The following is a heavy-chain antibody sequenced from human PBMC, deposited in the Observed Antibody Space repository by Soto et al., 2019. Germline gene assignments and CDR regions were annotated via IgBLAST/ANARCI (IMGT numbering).Heavy chain of an antibody. D-gene: IGHD3-22*01. CDR1: GCTFTSYY. J-gene: IGHJ4*02. V-gene: IGHV1-46*01. CDR2: INPSGGST. CDR3: ARGGKTYYYDSSGYYYGGYFDY. Sequence: ASVKVSCKASGCTFTSYYMHWVRQAPGQGLEWMGIINPSGGSTSYAQKFQGRVTMTRDTSTSTVYMELSSLRSEDTAVYYCARGGKTYYYDSSGYYYGGYFDYWGQGTLVTVSS.